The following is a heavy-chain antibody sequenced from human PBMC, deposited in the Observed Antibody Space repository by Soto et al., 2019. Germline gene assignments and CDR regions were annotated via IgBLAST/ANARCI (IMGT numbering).Heavy chain of an antibody. J-gene: IGHJ6*02. CDR3: ARGDIEVVPAALGYYYYYGMDV. V-gene: IGHV4-34*01. D-gene: IGHD2-2*01. CDR1: GGSFSGYY. CDR2: INHSGST. Sequence: KPSETLSLTCAVYGGSFSGYYWSWIRQPPGKGLEWIGEINHSGSTNYNPSLKSRVTISVDTSKNQFSLKLSSVTAADTAVYYCARGDIEVVPAALGYYYYYGMDVWGQGTTVTVSS.